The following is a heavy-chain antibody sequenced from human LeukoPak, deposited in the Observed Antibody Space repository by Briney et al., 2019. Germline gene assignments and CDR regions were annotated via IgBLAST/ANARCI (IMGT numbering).Heavy chain of an antibody. CDR2: IYTSGST. Sequence: SETLSLTCTVSGGSISSYYWSWIRQPAGKGLEWIGRIYTSGSTYYNPSLKSRVTISVDTSKNQFSLKLSSVTAADTAVYYCARAEVTAAAAHDAFDIWGQGTMVTVSS. D-gene: IGHD6-13*01. CDR3: ARAEVTAAAAHDAFDI. V-gene: IGHV4-4*07. CDR1: GGSISSYY. J-gene: IGHJ3*02.